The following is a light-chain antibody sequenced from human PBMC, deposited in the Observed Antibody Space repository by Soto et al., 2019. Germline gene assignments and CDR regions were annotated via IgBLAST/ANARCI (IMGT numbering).Light chain of an antibody. J-gene: IGLJ1*01. CDR3: SSYAGSNYV. CDR1: SSDVGGYNY. Sequence: SVLTQPPSASGSPGQSFTISCTGTSSDVGGYNYVSWYQQHPGKAPKLMICEVSKRPSGVPDRFSGSKSGNTASLTVSGLQAEDEADYYCSSYAGSNYVFGTGTKVTVL. V-gene: IGLV2-8*01. CDR2: EVS.